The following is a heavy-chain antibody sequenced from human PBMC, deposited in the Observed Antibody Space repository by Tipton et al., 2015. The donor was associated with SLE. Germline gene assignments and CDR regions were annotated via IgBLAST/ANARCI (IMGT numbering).Heavy chain of an antibody. CDR3: ARDPRWPYGSGTVGWFDP. V-gene: IGHV1-18*04. D-gene: IGHD3-10*01. Sequence: QLVQSGAEVKKPGASVKVSCKASGYTFTGYYMHWVRQAPGQGLEWMGWISAYNGNTNYAQKLQGRVTMTTDTSTSTAYMELRSLRSDDTAAYYCARDPRWPYGSGTVGWFDPWGQGTLVTVSS. CDR2: ISAYNGNT. CDR1: GYTFTGYY. J-gene: IGHJ5*02.